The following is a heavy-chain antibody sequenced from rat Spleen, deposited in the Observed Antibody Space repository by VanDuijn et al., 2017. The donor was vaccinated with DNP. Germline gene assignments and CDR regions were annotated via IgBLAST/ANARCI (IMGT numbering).Heavy chain of an antibody. CDR3: TRQRLNWFSY. CDR2: IIYNSGST. CDR1: GFTFSDYA. Sequence: EVLLVASGGGLVQPGNSLNLSCAASGFTFSDYAMAWVRQSPKKGLEWVATIIYNSGSTFYRDSVKGRFSVSSDNAKSTLFLQMASLRSEDTATYYCTRQRLNWFSYWGQGTLVTVSS. J-gene: IGHJ3*01. V-gene: IGHV5-17*01.